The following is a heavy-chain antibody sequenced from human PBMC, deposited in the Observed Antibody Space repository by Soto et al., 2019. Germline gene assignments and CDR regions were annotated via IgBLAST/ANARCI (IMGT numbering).Heavy chain of an antibody. CDR3: TTDLWFGELSDYYGMDV. D-gene: IGHD3-10*01. Sequence: EVQLVESGGGLVKPGGSLRLSCAASGFTFSNAWMNWVRQAPGKGLEWVGRIKSKTDGGTTDYAAPEKGRFTISRDDSKNTLYLQMNSLKTEDTAVYYCTTDLWFGELSDYYGMDVWGRGTTVTVSS. CDR2: IKSKTDGGTT. V-gene: IGHV3-15*07. CDR1: GFTFSNAW. J-gene: IGHJ6*02.